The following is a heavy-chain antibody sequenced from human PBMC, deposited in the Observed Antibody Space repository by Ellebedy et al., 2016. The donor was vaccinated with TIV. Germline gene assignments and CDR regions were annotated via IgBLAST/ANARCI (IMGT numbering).Heavy chain of an antibody. J-gene: IGHJ6*02. CDR1: GFPFSYFG. Sequence: GESLKISCAASGFPFSYFGMHWVRQAPGKGLEWVATVSSSAYNTYYTDSVKGRFTISRDNSENTLNLQMNSLRAEDTAVYYCTRGYYDILTGYSFFSHYGLDVWGQGTTVTVSS. CDR2: VSSSAYNT. V-gene: IGHV3-23*05. D-gene: IGHD3-9*01. CDR3: TRGYYDILTGYSFFSHYGLDV.